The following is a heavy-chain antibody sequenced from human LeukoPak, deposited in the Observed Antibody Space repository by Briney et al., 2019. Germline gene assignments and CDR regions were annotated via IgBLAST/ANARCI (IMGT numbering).Heavy chain of an antibody. Sequence: SETLSLTCAVYGGSFRGYYWSWIRQPPGKGLEWIGEINHSGSTNYNPSLKSRVTISVDTSKNQFSLKLSSVTAADTAVYYCARKKVVAPRNAFDIWGQGTMVTVSS. CDR3: ARKKVVAPRNAFDI. J-gene: IGHJ3*02. CDR2: INHSGST. CDR1: GGSFRGYY. V-gene: IGHV4-34*01. D-gene: IGHD2-15*01.